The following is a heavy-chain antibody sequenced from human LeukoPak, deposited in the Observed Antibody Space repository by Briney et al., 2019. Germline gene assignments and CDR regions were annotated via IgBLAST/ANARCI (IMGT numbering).Heavy chain of an antibody. D-gene: IGHD3-22*01. V-gene: IGHV3-9*01. Sequence: GGSLRLSCAASGFTVSSNYIWVRQAPGKGLEWVSGISWNGHNIKYADSVKGRFTISRDNAENSLYLQVNSLRAEDTALYFCAKDPSYYYDSSGSGWFDLWGQGTLVTVSS. CDR3: AKDPSYYYDSSGSGWFDL. CDR2: ISWNGHNI. J-gene: IGHJ5*02. CDR1: GFTVSSNY.